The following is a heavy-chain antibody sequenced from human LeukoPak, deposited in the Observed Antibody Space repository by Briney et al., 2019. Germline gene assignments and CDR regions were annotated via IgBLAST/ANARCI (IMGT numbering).Heavy chain of an antibody. V-gene: IGHV3-48*04. CDR3: AKDMGYSNFDAFDI. D-gene: IGHD4-11*01. CDR1: GFIFGDYN. Sequence: GGSLRLSCAASGFIFGDYNMNWVRQVPGKGLEWISYMSSTSTTIFYADSVKGRFTISRDNAKNSLYLQMNSLRAEDMALYYCAKDMGYSNFDAFDIWGQGTMVTVSS. CDR2: MSSTSTTI. J-gene: IGHJ3*02.